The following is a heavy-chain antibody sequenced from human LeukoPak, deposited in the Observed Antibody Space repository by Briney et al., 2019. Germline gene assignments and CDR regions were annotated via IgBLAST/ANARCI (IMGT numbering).Heavy chain of an antibody. V-gene: IGHV1-18*01. CDR2: ISGYNGNT. CDR3: ARDRNWDYFGLDV. Sequence: GASVKVSCKASGYTFTSYGISWVRQAAGQGLEWMGWISGYNGNTNYAQKFQGRVTLTTDTSTSTAYMEVRSLRSDDSAVYYCARDRNWDYFGLDVWGQGTTVTVSS. CDR1: GYTFTSYG. D-gene: IGHD7-27*01. J-gene: IGHJ6*02.